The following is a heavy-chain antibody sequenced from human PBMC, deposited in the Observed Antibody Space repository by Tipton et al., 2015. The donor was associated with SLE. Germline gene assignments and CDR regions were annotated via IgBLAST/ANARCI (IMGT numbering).Heavy chain of an antibody. V-gene: IGHV3-53*05. CDR2: IYSGGST. Sequence: SLRLSCAASGFTVSSNYMSWVRQAPGKGLEWVSVIYSGGSTYYADSVKGRFTISRDNVENSLFLQLNSLRPEDTALYYCAKASLKGSGYESYYYGMDVWGQGTTVTVSS. CDR3: AKASLKGSGYESYYYGMDV. D-gene: IGHD5-12*01. CDR1: GFTVSSNY. J-gene: IGHJ6*02.